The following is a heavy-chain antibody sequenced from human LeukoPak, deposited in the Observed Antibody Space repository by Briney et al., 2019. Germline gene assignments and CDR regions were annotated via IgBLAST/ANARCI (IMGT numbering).Heavy chain of an antibody. D-gene: IGHD4-23*01. Sequence: ASVKVSCKASGYTFTVYYMHWVRQAPGQGLEWMGWINPNSGGTNYAQKFQGRVTMTRGTSISTAYMELSRLRSDDTAVYYCAREGTTVVIADYWGQGTLVTVSS. V-gene: IGHV1-2*02. J-gene: IGHJ4*02. CDR1: GYTFTVYY. CDR2: INPNSGGT. CDR3: AREGTTVVIADY.